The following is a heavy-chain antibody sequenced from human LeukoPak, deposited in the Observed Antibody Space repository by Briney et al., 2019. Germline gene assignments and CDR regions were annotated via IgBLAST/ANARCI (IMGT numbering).Heavy chain of an antibody. V-gene: IGHV4-34*01. CDR3: ARAGVVAATPLDY. CDR1: GGSFSGYY. CDR2: INHSGST. D-gene: IGHD2-15*01. Sequence: PSETLSLTCAVYGGSFSGYYWSWIRQPPGKGLEWIGEINHSGSTNYNPSLKSRVTISVDTSKNQFSLKLSSVTAADTAVYYCARAGVVAATPLDYWGQGTLVTVSS. J-gene: IGHJ4*02.